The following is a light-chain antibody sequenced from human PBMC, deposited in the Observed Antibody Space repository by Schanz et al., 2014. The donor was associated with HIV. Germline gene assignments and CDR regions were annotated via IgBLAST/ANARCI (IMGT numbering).Light chain of an antibody. CDR2: DVS. Sequence: QSALTQPASVSGSPGQSITISCTGTSSDVGGYNYVSWYQQHPGKAPKLMIYDVSNRPSGVSNRFSGSKSGNTASLTISGLQAEDEADYYCASWDDSLLCQVFGGGTKLTVL. J-gene: IGLJ3*02. V-gene: IGLV2-14*01. CDR1: SSDVGGYNY. CDR3: ASWDDSLLCQV.